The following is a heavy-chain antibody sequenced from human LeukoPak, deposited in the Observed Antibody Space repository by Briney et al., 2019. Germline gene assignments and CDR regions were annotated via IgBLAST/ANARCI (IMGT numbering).Heavy chain of an antibody. CDR3: ARDRGVRGGSYGTWFDP. D-gene: IGHD1-26*01. Sequence: SETLSLTCTVSGGSISSYYWGWIRQPAGKGLEWIGRIYTSGSTNYNPSLKSRVTMSVDTSKNQFSLKLSSVTAADTAVYYCARDRGVRGGSYGTWFDPWGQGTLVTVSS. CDR2: IYTSGST. V-gene: IGHV4-4*07. CDR1: GGSISSYY. J-gene: IGHJ5*02.